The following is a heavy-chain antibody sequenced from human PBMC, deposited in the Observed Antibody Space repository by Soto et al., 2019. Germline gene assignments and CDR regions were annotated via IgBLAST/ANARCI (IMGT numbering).Heavy chain of an antibody. J-gene: IGHJ3*02. CDR1: GGTFSSYT. Sequence: GASVKVSCKASGGTFSSYTISWVRQAPGQGLEWMGRIIPILGIANYAQKFQGRVTITADKSTSTAYMELSSLRSEDTAVYYCANNYDYIWGSYRRHPARAFDIWGQGTMVTVSS. V-gene: IGHV1-69*02. D-gene: IGHD3-16*02. CDR2: IIPILGIA. CDR3: ANNYDYIWGSYRRHPARAFDI.